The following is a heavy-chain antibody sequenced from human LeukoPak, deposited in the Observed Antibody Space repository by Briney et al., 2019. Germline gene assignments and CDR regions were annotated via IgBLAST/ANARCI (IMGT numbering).Heavy chain of an antibody. CDR3: ARVGYCSGGSCGAFDI. J-gene: IGHJ3*02. D-gene: IGHD2-15*01. CDR1: GYTFTGYY. Sequence: ASVKVSCKASGYTFTGYYMHWVRQAPGQGLEWMGCINPNSGGTNYAQKFQGRVTMTRDTSISTAYMELSRLRSDDTAVYYCARVGYCSGGSCGAFDIWGQGTMVTVSS. CDR2: INPNSGGT. V-gene: IGHV1-2*02.